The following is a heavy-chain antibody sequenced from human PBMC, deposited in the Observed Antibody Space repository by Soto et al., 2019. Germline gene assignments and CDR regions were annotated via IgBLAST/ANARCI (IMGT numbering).Heavy chain of an antibody. V-gene: IGHV1-18*01. D-gene: IGHD6-13*01. CDR3: ASGRSSSWYDGFDY. CDR1: GDTFTSYV. Sequence: SAKFPCKASGDTFTSYVISLVRQAPGEGLEWMGWISAYNGNTNYAQKLQGRVTMTTDTSTSAAYMELRSLRSDDTAVYYCASGRSSSWYDGFDYWGQGTLVTVSS. CDR2: ISAYNGNT. J-gene: IGHJ4*02.